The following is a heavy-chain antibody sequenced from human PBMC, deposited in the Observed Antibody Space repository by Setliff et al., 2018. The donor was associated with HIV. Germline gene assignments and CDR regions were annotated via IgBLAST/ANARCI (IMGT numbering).Heavy chain of an antibody. CDR2: IFYSGSA. V-gene: IGHV4-39*01. CDR1: GGSISSSNYY. CDR3: ARGASSWFGELNYFDY. J-gene: IGHJ4*02. Sequence: SETLSLTCTVSGGSISSSNYYWGWIRQPPGKGREWIGSIFYSGSANYNPSLTSPVTISVDTSKNQFSLKLSSVTAADTAVYYCARGASSWFGELNYFDYWGQGTLVTVSS. D-gene: IGHD3-10*01.